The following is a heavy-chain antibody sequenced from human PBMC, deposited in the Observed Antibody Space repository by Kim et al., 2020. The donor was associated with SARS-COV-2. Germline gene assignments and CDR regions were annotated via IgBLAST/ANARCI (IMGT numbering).Heavy chain of an antibody. V-gene: IGHV1-24*01. CDR3: ATGPVITGTPIDYYYYDGMDV. J-gene: IGHJ6*02. CDR1: GYTLTELS. D-gene: IGHD1-7*01. CDR2: FDPEDGET. Sequence: ASVKVSCKVSGYTLTELSMHWVRQAPGKGLEWMGGFDPEDGETIYAQKFQGRVTMTEDTSTDTAYMELSSLRSEDTAVYYCATGPVITGTPIDYYYYDGMDVWRQGTTVTVPS.